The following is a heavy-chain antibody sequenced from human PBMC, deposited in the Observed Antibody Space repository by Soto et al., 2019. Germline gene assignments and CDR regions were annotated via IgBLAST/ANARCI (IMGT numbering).Heavy chain of an antibody. J-gene: IGHJ4*02. V-gene: IGHV3-30-3*01. CDR3: AVNRYYYDSSGYYCIDY. D-gene: IGHD3-22*01. Sequence: PGGSLRLSCAASGFTFSSYAMHWVRQAPGKGLEWVAVISYDGSNKYYADSVKGRFTISRDNSKNTLHLQMNSLRAEDTAVYYCAVNRYYYDSSGYYCIDYWGQGTLVTVSS. CDR1: GFTFSSYA. CDR2: ISYDGSNK.